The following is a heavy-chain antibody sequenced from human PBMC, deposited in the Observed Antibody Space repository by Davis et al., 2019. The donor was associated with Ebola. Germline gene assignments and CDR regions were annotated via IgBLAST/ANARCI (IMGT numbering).Heavy chain of an antibody. CDR2: IHYSGST. Sequence: SETLSLTCSVSGGSISTYYWSWIRQPPGKGLEWIGYIHYSGSTSYSPSFKSRVTISVDTSNNQFSLNLSSVTAADTAVYYCARGDYAGSSFDYWGQGTLVTVSS. D-gene: IGHD4-23*01. CDR3: ARGDYAGSSFDY. CDR1: GGSISTYY. J-gene: IGHJ4*02. V-gene: IGHV4-59*01.